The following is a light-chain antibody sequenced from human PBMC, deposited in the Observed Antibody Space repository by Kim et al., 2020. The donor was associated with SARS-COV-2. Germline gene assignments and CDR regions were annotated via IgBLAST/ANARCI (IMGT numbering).Light chain of an antibody. Sequence: QRVTSSCSGSISNIGSNYVYWYQQLTGTAPKLLIYRNNQRPSGVPDRFSGSKSGTSASLAISGLRSEDEADYYCAAWDDSLSGVVFGGGTQLTVL. CDR3: AAWDDSLSGVV. J-gene: IGLJ2*01. CDR1: ISNIGSNY. V-gene: IGLV1-47*01. CDR2: RNN.